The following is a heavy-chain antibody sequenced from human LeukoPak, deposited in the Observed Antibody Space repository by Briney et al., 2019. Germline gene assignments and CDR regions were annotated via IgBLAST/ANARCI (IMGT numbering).Heavy chain of an antibody. CDR1: GDTFSDYY. CDR2: INPNNGGR. Sequence: ASVKVSCKASGDTFSDYYAHWVRQAPGQGLEWMGWINPNNGGRNYAQKFQGRVTMTRDTSISTAYMKLSRLRSDDTAVYYCAIRTLGLLRKGGAMEVWGKGTTVTVSS. D-gene: IGHD5-12*01. V-gene: IGHV1-2*02. CDR3: AIRTLGLLRKGGAMEV. J-gene: IGHJ6*03.